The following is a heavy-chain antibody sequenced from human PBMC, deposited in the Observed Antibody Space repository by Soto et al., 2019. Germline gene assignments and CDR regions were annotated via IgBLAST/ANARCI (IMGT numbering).Heavy chain of an antibody. J-gene: IGHJ4*02. CDR3: ARSREFDY. CDR2: NFPCGST. CDR1: GGSLSGETYQ. Sequence: ASATLSLTCGVSGGSLSGETYQWNWIRQPPGKGLEWIGYNFPCGSTYYNSSLKSRVTISIDVSKNQFSLSLRSLTAADTAVYYCARSREFDYWSQGTLVTVSS. V-gene: IGHV4-30-2*01.